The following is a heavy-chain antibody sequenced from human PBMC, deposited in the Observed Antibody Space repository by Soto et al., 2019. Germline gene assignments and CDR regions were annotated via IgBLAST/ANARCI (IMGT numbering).Heavy chain of an antibody. D-gene: IGHD6-19*01. CDR1: GGSISGSY. J-gene: IGHJ4*02. Sequence: ASATLSLTCSVSGGSISGSYWSWIRQSPGKGLEWLGYVYYTGSTNYSPSLRSRVSISVDTSKNEFSLRLSSVTAADTAVYFCARSVAVPGAHIDYWGQGTQVTVPQ. V-gene: IGHV4-59*01. CDR2: VYYTGST. CDR3: ARSVAVPGAHIDY.